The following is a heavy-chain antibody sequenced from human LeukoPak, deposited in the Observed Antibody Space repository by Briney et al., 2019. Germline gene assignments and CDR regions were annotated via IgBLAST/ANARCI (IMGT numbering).Heavy chain of an antibody. CDR2: IWYDGSNK. D-gene: IGHD3-3*01. CDR1: GFTFSSYA. V-gene: IGHV3-33*08. CDR3: ARDFGPKLRFLDC. Sequence: SGGSLRLSCAASGFTFSSYAMHWVRQAPGKGLEWVAVIWYDGSNKYYADSVKGRFTISRDNSKNTLYLQMNSLRAEDTAVYYCARDFGPKLRFLDCWGQGTLVTVSS. J-gene: IGHJ4*02.